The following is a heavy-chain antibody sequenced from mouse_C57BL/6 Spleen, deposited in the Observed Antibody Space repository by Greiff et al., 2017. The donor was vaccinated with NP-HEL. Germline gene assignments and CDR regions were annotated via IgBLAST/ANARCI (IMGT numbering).Heavy chain of an antibody. CDR3: AKGDYYGSSPFAY. CDR1: GFSLTSYG. D-gene: IGHD1-1*01. CDR2: IWRGGST. V-gene: IGHV2-5*01. Sequence: VKLMESGPGLVQPSQSLSITCTVSGFSLTSYGVHWVRQSPGKGLEWLGVIWRGGSTDYNAAFMSRLSITKDNSKSQVFFKMNSLQADDTAIYYCAKGDYYGSSPFAYWGQGTLVTVSA. J-gene: IGHJ3*01.